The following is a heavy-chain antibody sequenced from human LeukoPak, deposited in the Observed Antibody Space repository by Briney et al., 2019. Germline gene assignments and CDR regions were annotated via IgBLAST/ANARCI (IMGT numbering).Heavy chain of an antibody. Sequence: ASVKVSCKASGYTFSNYDISWVRQATGQGLEWMGWMNPISGNTGYTQNFQGRVTMTRGTSISTAYMQLNSLKSEDTAVYYCTRAPSGSMDRGVDAFDIWGQGTVVTVSS. D-gene: IGHD3-10*01. CDR2: MNPISGNT. CDR1: GYTFSNYD. J-gene: IGHJ3*02. V-gene: IGHV1-8*02. CDR3: TRAPSGSMDRGVDAFDI.